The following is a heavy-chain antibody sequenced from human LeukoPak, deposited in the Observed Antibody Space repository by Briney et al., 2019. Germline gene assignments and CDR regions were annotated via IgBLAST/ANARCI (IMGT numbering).Heavy chain of an antibody. CDR2: ISYDGSNK. J-gene: IGHJ4*02. CDR1: GFTFSSYA. V-gene: IGHV3-30*07. Sequence: GGSLRLSCAASGFTFSSYAMHWVRQAPGKGLEWVAVISYDGSNKYYADSVKGRFTISRDNSKNTLFLQMNSLRADDTAVYYCAREFGYCSTTSCPLGFWGQGTPVTVSS. CDR3: AREFGYCSTTSCPLGF. D-gene: IGHD2-2*03.